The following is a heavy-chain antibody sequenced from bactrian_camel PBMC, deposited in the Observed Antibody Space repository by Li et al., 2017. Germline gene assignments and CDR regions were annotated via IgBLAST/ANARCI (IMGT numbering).Heavy chain of an antibody. Sequence: DVQLVESGGGLVQPGGSLRLSCAASGFTFSSYAMDWVRQAPGKALEWVSCIVCGGGATYYADSVKGRFTISRDNAKNTLYLQMNSLKTEDTAVYYCAAGLRFWAQGTQVTVS. CDR3: AAGLRF. V-gene: IGHV3S31*01. D-gene: IGHD3*01. CDR2: IVCGGGAT. J-gene: IGHJ4*01. CDR1: GFTFSSYA.